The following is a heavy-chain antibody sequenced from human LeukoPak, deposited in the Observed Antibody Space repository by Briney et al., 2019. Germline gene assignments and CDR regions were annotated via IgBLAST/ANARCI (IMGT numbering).Heavy chain of an antibody. CDR2: IFYSGTT. Sequence: SETLSLTCTVSGGSISSYYRSWIRQPPGKGLEWIGFIFYSGTTNYNPSLKSRVTISVDTSKNQFSLKLSSVTAADTAVYYCARGSALAQAVMFDYWGQGTLVTVSS. V-gene: IGHV4-59*08. CDR3: ARGSALAQAVMFDY. J-gene: IGHJ4*02. CDR1: GGSISSYY. D-gene: IGHD3-10*01.